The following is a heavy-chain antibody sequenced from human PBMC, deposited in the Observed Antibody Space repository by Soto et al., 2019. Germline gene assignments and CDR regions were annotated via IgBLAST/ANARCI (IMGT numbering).Heavy chain of an antibody. J-gene: IGHJ5*02. V-gene: IGHV3-23*01. CDR3: ARRLEGSGTLPYSWFDP. D-gene: IGHD1-26*01. CDR2: ISGSGGST. CDR1: GFTFSSYA. Sequence: GGSLRLSCAASGFTFSSYAMSWVRQAPGKGLEWVSAISGSGGSTYYADSVKGRFTISRDNSKNTLYLQMNSLKTSDTAIYYCARRLEGSGTLPYSWFDPWGQGTLVTVSS.